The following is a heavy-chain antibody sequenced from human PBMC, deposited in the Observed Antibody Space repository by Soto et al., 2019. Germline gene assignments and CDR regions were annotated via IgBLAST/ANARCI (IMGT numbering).Heavy chain of an antibody. V-gene: IGHV2-70*01. Sequence: SGPTLVNPTHTLTLTCTFSGFSLSTSGMCVSWIRQRPGNALEWLALIDWDDDKYYSTSLKTRLTISKDTSKNQVVLTMTNMDPVDTATYYCARIPAVQLSHHSDYGTDVWCQGTTITVSS. CDR2: IDWDDDK. J-gene: IGHJ6*02. CDR1: GFSLSTSGMC. CDR3: ARIPAVQLSHHSDYGTDV. D-gene: IGHD5-18*01.